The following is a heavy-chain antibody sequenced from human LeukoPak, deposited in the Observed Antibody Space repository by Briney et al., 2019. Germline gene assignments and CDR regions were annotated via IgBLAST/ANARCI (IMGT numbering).Heavy chain of an antibody. Sequence: GGSLRLSCAASGFTFSSYAMHWVRQAPGKGLEWVAVISYDGSNKYYADSVKGRFTISRDNSKNTLYLQMNSLRAEDTAVYYCARVSKIGMTTVTTYPHPDYWGQGTLVTVSS. J-gene: IGHJ4*02. D-gene: IGHD4-11*01. CDR2: ISYDGSNK. CDR1: GFTFSSYA. V-gene: IGHV3-30-3*01. CDR3: ARVSKIGMTTVTTYPHPDY.